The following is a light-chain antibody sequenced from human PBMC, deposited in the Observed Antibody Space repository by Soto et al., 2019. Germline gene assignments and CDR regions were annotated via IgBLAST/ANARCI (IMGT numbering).Light chain of an antibody. CDR3: QQYDNLPLT. CDR2: DAF. J-gene: IGKJ4*01. V-gene: IGKV1-33*01. CDR1: QDISNF. Sequence: DIHMTQSPSSVSASVGDKVTITCQASQDISNFLNWYQQKPGKAPKLLIYDAFNVKAGVPSRFIGSKSGTDFTFTISSLQPEDIATYYCQQYDNLPLTFGGGTKVDIK.